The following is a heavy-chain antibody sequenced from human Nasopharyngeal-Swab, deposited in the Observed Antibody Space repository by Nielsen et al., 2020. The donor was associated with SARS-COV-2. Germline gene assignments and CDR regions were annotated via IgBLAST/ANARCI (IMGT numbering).Heavy chain of an antibody. J-gene: IGHJ6*02. CDR1: GFTFSSYS. V-gene: IGHV3-21*01. D-gene: IGHD3-3*01. CDR3: ARDFATSITIFGVVERDYYYYYGMDV. Sequence: GGSLRLSCAASGFTFSSYSMNWVRQAPGKGLEWVSSISSSSSYIYYADSVKGRFTISRDNAKNSLYLQMNSLRAEDTAVYYCARDFATSITIFGVVERDYYYYYGMDVWGQGTTVTVSS. CDR2: ISSSSSYI.